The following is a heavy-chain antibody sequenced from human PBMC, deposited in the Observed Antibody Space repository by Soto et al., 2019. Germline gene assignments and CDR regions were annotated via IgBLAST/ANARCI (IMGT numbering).Heavy chain of an antibody. V-gene: IGHV2-5*02. CDR1: GFSLSTSGVG. J-gene: IGHJ4*02. CDR2: IYWDDDK. D-gene: IGHD5-12*01. Sequence: QITLKESGPTLVKPTQTLTLTCSFSGFSLSTSGVGVGWIRQPPGKALEWLALIYWDDDKRYSPSLKSRLTITKDTNKNQMVLTMTNMDPVDTATYYCAHRRYSGYDFDYWGQGTLVIVSS. CDR3: AHRRYSGYDFDY.